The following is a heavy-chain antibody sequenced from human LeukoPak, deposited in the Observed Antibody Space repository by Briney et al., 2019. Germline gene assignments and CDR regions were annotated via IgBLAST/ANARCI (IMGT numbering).Heavy chain of an antibody. CDR1: GFTFSTYA. D-gene: IGHD1-26*01. CDR2: ISAGGATI. V-gene: IGHV3-23*01. J-gene: IGHJ6*03. Sequence: PGGSLRLSCAASGFTFSTYAMSWVRQAPGKGLEWVSAISAGGATIYYAVSVKGRFTISRDNSKNTLYLQINSLRAEDTAVYYCAKDSGGTYFYYYYYMDVWGKGTTVTVSS. CDR3: AKDSGGTYFYYYYYMDV.